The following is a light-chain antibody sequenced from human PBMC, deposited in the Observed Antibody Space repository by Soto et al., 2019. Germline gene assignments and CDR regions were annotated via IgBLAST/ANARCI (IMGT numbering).Light chain of an antibody. V-gene: IGKV1-9*01. Sequence: DIQLTQSPSLLSASIGDRVTITCRASHDISTFLAWYQQKPGKAPKLLIYEASTLQSGVPSRFSGSGSGTDFTLAISSLEPEDFAVYYCQQRSNWPPVTFGGGTKVEIK. CDR3: QQRSNWPPVT. CDR2: EAS. J-gene: IGKJ4*01. CDR1: HDISTF.